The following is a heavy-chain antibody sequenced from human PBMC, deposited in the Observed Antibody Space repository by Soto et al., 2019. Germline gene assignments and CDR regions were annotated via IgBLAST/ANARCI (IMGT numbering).Heavy chain of an antibody. CDR2: IEQNGGEN. CDR1: GFPFNSYW. Sequence: GGSLRLSCVASGFPFNSYWMDWVRQAPGKGLEWVANIEQNGGENHYVDSVKGRFTISRDSAKNTLYLQMISLRVEDTAIYFCAGGVSCNGANCYSVPRYYYAMDVWGQGTTVTVSS. J-gene: IGHJ6*02. V-gene: IGHV3-7*01. CDR3: AGGVSCNGANCYSVPRYYYAMDV. D-gene: IGHD2-15*01.